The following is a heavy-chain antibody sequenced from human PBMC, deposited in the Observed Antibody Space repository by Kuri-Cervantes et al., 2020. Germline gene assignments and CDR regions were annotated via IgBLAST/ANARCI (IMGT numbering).Heavy chain of an antibody. CDR2: IIPILGIA. V-gene: IGHV1-69*02. J-gene: IGHJ4*02. CDR3: AAGTNDILPASFY. Sequence: SVKVSCKASGGTFSSYTISWVRQAPGQGLEWMGRIIPILGIANYAQKFQGRVTITADKSTSTAYMELSSLRSEDTAVYYCAAGTNDILPASFYWGQGTLVTVSS. CDR1: GGTFSSYT. D-gene: IGHD3-9*01.